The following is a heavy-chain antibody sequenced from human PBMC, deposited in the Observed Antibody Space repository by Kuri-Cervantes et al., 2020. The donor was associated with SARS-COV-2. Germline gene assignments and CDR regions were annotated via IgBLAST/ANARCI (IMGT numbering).Heavy chain of an antibody. D-gene: IGHD1-1*01. V-gene: IGHV1-18*04. CDR2: VSSYTGNT. J-gene: IGHJ4*02. Sequence: ASVKHSCKASGYTFSNYGFSWVRQAPGQGLEWMGWVSSYTGNTDYAQKFLGRITMTADKSTTTADLELRSLRSDDTAVYYCARVNWDVPFTTLDYWGQGTRVTVSS. CDR1: GYTFSNYG. CDR3: ARVNWDVPFTTLDY.